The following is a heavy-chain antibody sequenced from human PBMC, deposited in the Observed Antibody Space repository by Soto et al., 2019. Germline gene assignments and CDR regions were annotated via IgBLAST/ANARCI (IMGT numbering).Heavy chain of an antibody. D-gene: IGHD1-26*01. J-gene: IGHJ4*02. CDR1: GFIFNNYG. CDR2: IWYDGSNK. CDR3: ARDTSGGYGTADY. Sequence: QVQLVESGGGVVQPGRSLRLSCAASGFIFNNYGMHWVRQAPGKGLEWVAVIWYDGSNKFYADSVKGRFTISRDNSKNTLYLEMNSLRDEDTAVYYCARDTSGGYGTADYWGQGTLVTVSA. V-gene: IGHV3-33*01.